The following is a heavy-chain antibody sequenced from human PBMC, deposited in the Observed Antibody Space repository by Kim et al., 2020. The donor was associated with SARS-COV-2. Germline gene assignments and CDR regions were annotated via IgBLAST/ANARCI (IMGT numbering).Heavy chain of an antibody. CDR3: ASSRLIAAAGKVGSNWFDP. D-gene: IGHD6-13*01. Sequence: GESLKISCKGSGYSFTSYWISWVRQMPGKGLEWMGRIDPSDSYTNYSPSFQGHVTISADKSISTAYLQWSSLKASDTAMYYCASSRLIAAAGKVGSNWFDPWGQGTLVTVSS. V-gene: IGHV5-10-1*01. CDR1: GYSFTSYW. CDR2: IDPSDSYT. J-gene: IGHJ5*02.